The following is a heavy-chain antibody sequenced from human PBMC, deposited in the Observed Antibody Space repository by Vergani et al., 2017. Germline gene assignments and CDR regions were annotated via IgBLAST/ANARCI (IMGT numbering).Heavy chain of an antibody. V-gene: IGHV3-15*01. J-gene: IGHJ4*02. D-gene: IGHD3-9*01. CDR3: TTPTKWKLRYYFDY. CDR1: GFTFSSAW. CDR2: IRPKTDGETT. Sequence: EVQPVESGGGLVKPGGSLRLSCTTSGFTFSSAWMSWVRQAPGKGLEWVARIRPKTDGETTDYAAPVKGRFTISRDDSKNTLYLQMHSLKTKDAAVYYCTTPTKWKLRYYFDYWGQGTLVTVSS.